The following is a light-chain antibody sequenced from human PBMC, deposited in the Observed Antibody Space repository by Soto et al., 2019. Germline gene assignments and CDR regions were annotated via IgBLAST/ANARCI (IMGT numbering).Light chain of an antibody. CDR3: QQYYTTPIT. J-gene: IGKJ5*01. CDR2: WAS. Sequence: DIVMTQSPDSLAVSLGERATINCKSSQTVLYSSNNRIYLAWYQQKPGQPPKLLIYWASTRESGVPDRFSGSGSGTYFTLTISDLQAEDVAVYYCQQYYTTPITFGQGTRLEIK. CDR1: QTVLYSSNNRIY. V-gene: IGKV4-1*01.